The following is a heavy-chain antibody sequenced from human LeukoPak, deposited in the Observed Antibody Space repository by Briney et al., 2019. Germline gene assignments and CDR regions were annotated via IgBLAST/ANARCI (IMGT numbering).Heavy chain of an antibody. CDR1: GGSISSYY. CDR2: IYYSGST. CDR3: ARDSSGLIGY. D-gene: IGHD3-22*01. V-gene: IGHV4-59*12. J-gene: IGHJ4*02. Sequence: SETLSLTCTVSGGSISSYYWSWIRQPPGKGLEWIGYIYYSGSTNYNPSLKSRVTISVDTSKNQFSLKLSSVTAADTAVYYCARDSSGLIGYWGQGTLVTVSS.